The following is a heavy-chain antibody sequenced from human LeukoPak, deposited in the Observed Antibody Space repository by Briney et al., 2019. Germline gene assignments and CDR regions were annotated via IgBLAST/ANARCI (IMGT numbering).Heavy chain of an antibody. J-gene: IGHJ4*02. CDR1: GFTFSSYG. CDR2: IRYDGSNK. CDR3: AKVRLSSSWYVFDY. D-gene: IGHD6-13*01. Sequence: GGSLRLSCAASGFTFSSYGMHWVRQAPGKGLEWVALIRYDGSNKYYADSVKGRFTISRDNSKNTLYLQMNSLRAEDTAVYYCAKVRLSSSWYVFDYWGQGTLVTVSS. V-gene: IGHV3-30*02.